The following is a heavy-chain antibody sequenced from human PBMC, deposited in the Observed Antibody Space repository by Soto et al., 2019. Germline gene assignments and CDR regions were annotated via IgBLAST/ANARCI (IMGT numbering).Heavy chain of an antibody. J-gene: IGHJ4*02. Sequence: EVQLVESGGGLVKPGGSLRLSCAASGFTFSDYGMNWVRQAPGKGLEWVSFISRSGTDIKYADAVEGRFTISRDNAKNALSLQMNSLRVEDTAVYYFASFIDGDSGDYWGQGTLVTVSS. CDR1: GFTFSDYG. CDR2: ISRSGTDI. CDR3: ASFIDGDSGDY. V-gene: IGHV3-21*01. D-gene: IGHD3-10*01.